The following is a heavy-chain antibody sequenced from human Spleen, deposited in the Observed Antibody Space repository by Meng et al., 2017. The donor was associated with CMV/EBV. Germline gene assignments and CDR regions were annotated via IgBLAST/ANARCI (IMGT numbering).Heavy chain of an antibody. Sequence: ASVKVSCKASGYTFTSYDINWVRQATGQGLEWMGWMNPNSGNTGYAQKFEGRVTLAEDTSTDTAYMELDSLRFEDTAIYYCAADRGVGWLAGLDYWGQGTVVTVSS. V-gene: IGHV1-8*01. CDR2: MNPNSGNT. CDR3: AADRGVGWLAGLDY. CDR1: GYTFTSYD. J-gene: IGHJ4*02. D-gene: IGHD6-19*01.